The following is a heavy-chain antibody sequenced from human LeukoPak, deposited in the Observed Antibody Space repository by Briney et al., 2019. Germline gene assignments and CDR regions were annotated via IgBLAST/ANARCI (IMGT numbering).Heavy chain of an antibody. J-gene: IGHJ4*02. D-gene: IGHD3/OR15-3a*01. CDR3: ASIKGLVRDIDY. CDR2: IYYSGST. V-gene: IGHV4-39*01. CDR1: SGSIKNSNYY. Sequence: SETLSLTCTVSSGSIKNSNYYWGWIRQPPGKGLEWIGSIYYSGSTYYNPSLKSRVTISVDTSKNQFSLKLSSVTAADTAVYYCASIKGLVRDIDYWGQGTLVTVSS.